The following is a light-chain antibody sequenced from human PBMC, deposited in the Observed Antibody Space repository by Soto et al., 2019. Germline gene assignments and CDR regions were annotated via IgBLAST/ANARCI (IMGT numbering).Light chain of an antibody. V-gene: IGLV1-44*01. CDR1: SSNIGSNS. J-gene: IGLJ2*01. Sequence: QSVLTQPPSASGTPGQRVTISCSGSSSNIGSNSVNWYQQLPGTAPKLLMYSSNQRPSGVPGRFSGSKSGTSASLAISGLQSEDEDDYYCAAWDDSLNGVVFGGGTKLTVL. CDR3: AAWDDSLNGVV. CDR2: SSN.